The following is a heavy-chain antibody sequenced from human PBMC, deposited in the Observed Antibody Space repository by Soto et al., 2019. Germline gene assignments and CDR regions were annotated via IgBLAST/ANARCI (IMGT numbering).Heavy chain of an antibody. Sequence: ASVKVSCKASGYTFTGYYMHWVRQAPGQGLEWMGWINPNSGGTNYAQKFQGWVTMTRDTSISTAYMELSRLRSDDTAVYYCARLFREDYGSGSLGYWGQGTLVTVSS. CDR3: ARLFREDYGSGSLGY. CDR2: INPNSGGT. CDR1: GYTFTGYY. J-gene: IGHJ4*02. V-gene: IGHV1-2*04. D-gene: IGHD3-10*01.